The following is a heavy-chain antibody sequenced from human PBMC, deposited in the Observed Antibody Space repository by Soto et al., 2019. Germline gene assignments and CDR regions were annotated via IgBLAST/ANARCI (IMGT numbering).Heavy chain of an antibody. CDR3: ARDYARGWCQF. CDR2: ISFDGDK. CDR1: GFDFSNSG. Sequence: VGSLRLSCTASGFDFSNSGIQWVRQTPGKGLEWVALISFDGDKYYVDSVKGRFTISRDNPTNTVYLQMNRLRPEDTGVYYCARDYARGWCQFWGQGTLVTV. V-gene: IGHV3-30*03. D-gene: IGHD2-8*02. J-gene: IGHJ4*02.